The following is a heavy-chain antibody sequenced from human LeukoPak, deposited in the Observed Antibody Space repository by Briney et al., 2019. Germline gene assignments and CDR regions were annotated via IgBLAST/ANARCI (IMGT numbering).Heavy chain of an antibody. CDR1: VFTFSDYY. D-gene: IGHD1-26*01. V-gene: IGHV3-11*04. CDR2: MSSSGSTI. Sequence: PGGSLRLSCAASVFTFSDYYMSWIRQAPGKGLEWVSYMSSSGSTIYYADSVKGRFTISRDNAKNSLYLQMNSLGPEDTAVYYCWKNRGVSGSYGGYYFDYWGQGTLVTVSS. J-gene: IGHJ4*02. CDR3: WKNRGVSGSYGGYYFDY.